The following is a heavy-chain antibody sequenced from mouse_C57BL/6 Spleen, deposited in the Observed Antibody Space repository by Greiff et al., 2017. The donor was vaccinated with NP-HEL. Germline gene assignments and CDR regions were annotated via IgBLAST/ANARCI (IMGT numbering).Heavy chain of an antibody. CDR1: GYTFTSYW. D-gene: IGHD2-4*01. CDR2: INPSSGYT. CDR3: ARENYDYDGAMDY. Sequence: QVQLQQSGAELAKPGASVKLSCKASGYTFTSYWMHWVKQRPGQGLEWIGYINPSSGYTKYNQKFKDKATLTADESSSTAYMQLSSLTYEDSAVYYCARENYDYDGAMDYWGQGTSVTVSS. J-gene: IGHJ4*01. V-gene: IGHV1-7*01.